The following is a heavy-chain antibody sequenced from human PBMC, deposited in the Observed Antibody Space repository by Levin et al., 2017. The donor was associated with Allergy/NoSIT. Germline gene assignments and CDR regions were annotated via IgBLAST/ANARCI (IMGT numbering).Heavy chain of an antibody. V-gene: IGHV4-4*07. CDR3: ARDAGYSSGSPYYYFDY. CDR1: GGSISSYY. CDR2: IYTSGST. Sequence: SETLSLTCTVSGGSISSYYWSWIRQPAGKGLEWIGRIYTSGSTNYNPSLKSRVTMSVDTSKNQFSLKLSSVTAADTAVYYCARDAGYSSGSPYYYFDYWGQGTLVTVSS. D-gene: IGHD6-19*01. J-gene: IGHJ4*02.